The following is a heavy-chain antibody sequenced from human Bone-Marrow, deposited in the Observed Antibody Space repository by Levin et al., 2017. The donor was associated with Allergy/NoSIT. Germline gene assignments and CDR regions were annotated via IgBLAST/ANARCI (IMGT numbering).Heavy chain of an antibody. V-gene: IGHV3-9*01. Sequence: SLKISCATSKFMFDDYGMYWVRQAPGKGLEWVSGISWNSGKTHYADSVKGRFVISRDNAKNSLYLQMNSLRTEDTAFYYCVKSLNTMTIHDGFDFWGQGTMVTVSA. D-gene: IGHD1/OR15-1a*01. CDR3: VKSLNTMTIHDGFDF. CDR1: KFMFDDYG. CDR2: ISWNSGKT. J-gene: IGHJ3*01.